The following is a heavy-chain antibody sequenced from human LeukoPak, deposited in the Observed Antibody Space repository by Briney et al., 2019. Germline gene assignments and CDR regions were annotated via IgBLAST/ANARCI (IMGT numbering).Heavy chain of an antibody. J-gene: IGHJ4*02. D-gene: IGHD4-17*01. CDR2: ISAYNGNT. CDR3: ARDGQDYGDYFWYFDY. CDR1: GYTFTSYG. V-gene: IGHV1-18*01. Sequence: GASVKVSCKASGYTFTSYGISWVRRAPGQGLEWMGWISAYNGNTNYAQKLQGRVTMTTDTSTSTAYMELRSLRSDDTAVYYCARDGQDYGDYFWYFDYWGQGTLVTVSS.